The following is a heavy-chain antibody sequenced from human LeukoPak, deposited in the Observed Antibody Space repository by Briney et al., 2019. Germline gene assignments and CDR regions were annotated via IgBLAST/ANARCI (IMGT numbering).Heavy chain of an antibody. D-gene: IGHD2-2*01. J-gene: IGHJ4*02. Sequence: PSETLSLTCTVSGGSISSGSYYWSWIRQPAGKGLEWIGRIYTSGSAHYNPSLKSRVTISVDTSKNQFSLKLSSVTAADTAVYYCARGRGVVPADKGSIAAAHEGNYFDYWGQGTLVTVSS. CDR3: ARGRGVVPADKGSIAAAHEGNYFDY. CDR2: IYTSGSA. V-gene: IGHV4-61*02. CDR1: GGSISSGSYY.